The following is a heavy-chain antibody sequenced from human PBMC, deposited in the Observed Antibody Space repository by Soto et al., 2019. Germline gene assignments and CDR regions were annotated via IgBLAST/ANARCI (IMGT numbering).Heavy chain of an antibody. J-gene: IGHJ4*02. Sequence: QLQLQESGPGLVKPSETLSLTCTVSGGSISSSSYYWGWIRQPPGKGLEWIGNIYYSGSTYYNPSIKSRVIISVDMSMNQFSLKLSSVTAADTSAYYYARRAVAETSFDYWGQGTLVTVSS. V-gene: IGHV4-39*01. CDR3: ARRAVAETSFDY. CDR1: GGSISSSSYY. CDR2: IYYSGST. D-gene: IGHD6-19*01.